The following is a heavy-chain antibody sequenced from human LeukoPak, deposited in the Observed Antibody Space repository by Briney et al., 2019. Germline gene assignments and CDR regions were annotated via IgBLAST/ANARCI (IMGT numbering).Heavy chain of an antibody. CDR3: AKESRGSSWILPYYYYGMDV. CDR2: ISYDGSNK. D-gene: IGHD6-13*01. Sequence: GGSLRLSCAASGFTFSSYGMQWVRQAPGKGLEWVAVISYDGSNKYYADSVKGRFTISRDNSKNTLYLQMNSLRAEDTAVYYCAKESRGSSWILPYYYYGMDVWGQGTTVTVSS. J-gene: IGHJ6*02. V-gene: IGHV3-30*18. CDR1: GFTFSSYG.